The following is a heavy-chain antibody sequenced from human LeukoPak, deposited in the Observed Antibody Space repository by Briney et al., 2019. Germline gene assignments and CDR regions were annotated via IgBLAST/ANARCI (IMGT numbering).Heavy chain of an antibody. D-gene: IGHD5-12*01. CDR3: AINGGGDSGYGNFDY. Sequence: GGSLRLSCEASGFTFDDYAMSWVRQAPGQGLEWVSGINWNGGGTGYADSVKGRFTTSRDNAKNSLYLQMNSLRAEDTALYYCAINGGGDSGYGNFDYWGQGTLVTVSS. CDR1: GFTFDDYA. J-gene: IGHJ4*02. CDR2: INWNGGGT. V-gene: IGHV3-20*04.